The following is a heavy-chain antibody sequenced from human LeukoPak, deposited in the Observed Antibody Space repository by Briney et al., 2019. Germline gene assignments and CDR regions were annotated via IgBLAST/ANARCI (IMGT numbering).Heavy chain of an antibody. CDR3: AREVDFYDSRFASRYFDY. CDR2: IIPILGIA. CDR1: VGTFISYA. J-gene: IGHJ4*02. D-gene: IGHD3-22*01. Sequence: SVTVSFKSSVGTFISYAISWVRQAPGQGLEWMGGIIPILGIANYAQKFQGRVTITADKPTSTAYMEVSSLRSEDTAVYYCAREVDFYDSRFASRYFDYWGQGTLVTVSS. V-gene: IGHV1-69*10.